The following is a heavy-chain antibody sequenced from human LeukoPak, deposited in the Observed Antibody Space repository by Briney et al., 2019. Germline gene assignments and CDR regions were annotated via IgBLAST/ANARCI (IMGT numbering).Heavy chain of an antibody. V-gene: IGHV3-30-3*01. J-gene: IGHJ4*02. CDR1: GFTFSSYA. CDR3: AREEWLLEPDY. Sequence: GRSLRLSCAASGFTFSSYAMHWVRQAPGRGLEWVAVISYDGSNKYYADSVKGRFTISRDNSKNTLYLQMNSLRAEDTAVYYCAREEWLLEPDYWGQETLVTVSS. D-gene: IGHD3-3*01. CDR2: ISYDGSNK.